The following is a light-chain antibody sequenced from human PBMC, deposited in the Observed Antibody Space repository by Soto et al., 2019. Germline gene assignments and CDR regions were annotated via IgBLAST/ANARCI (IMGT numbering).Light chain of an antibody. CDR1: QGISSW. Sequence: DIQMTQSPSSVSASVGDRVTITCRASQGISSWLAWYQQKPGKAPKLLIYAASSLQSGVPSRFSGSGSRTDYTLTISSLQPQDFTAYCCQQANNFPRTFGGGTKLDIK. V-gene: IGKV1-12*01. CDR2: AAS. J-gene: IGKJ4*01. CDR3: QQANNFPRT.